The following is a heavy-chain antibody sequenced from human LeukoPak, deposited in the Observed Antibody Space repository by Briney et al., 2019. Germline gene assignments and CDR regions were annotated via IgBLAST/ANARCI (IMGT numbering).Heavy chain of an antibody. D-gene: IGHD2-15*01. CDR3: ARRDGGSCLDY. Sequence: TGGSLRLSCAASGFTFSSYGMHWVRQAPGKGLEWVAVISYDGTTKFYADSVKGRFTISRDNSKNTLYLQMNSLRAEDTAVYYCARRDGGSCLDYWGQGTLVTVSS. V-gene: IGHV3-30*03. J-gene: IGHJ4*02. CDR1: GFTFSSYG. CDR2: ISYDGTTK.